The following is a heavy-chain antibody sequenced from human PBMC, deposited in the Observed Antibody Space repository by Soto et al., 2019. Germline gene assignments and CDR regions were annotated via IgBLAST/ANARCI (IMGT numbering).Heavy chain of an antibody. CDR3: AKDYKQLGEYYYYYYMDV. D-gene: IGHD6-6*01. Sequence: GGSLRLSCAASGFTFSSYAMSWVRQAPGKGLEWVSAISGSGGSTYYADSVKGRFTISRDNSKNTLYLQMNSLRAEDTAVYYCAKDYKQLGEYYYYYYMDVWGKGTTVTVSS. J-gene: IGHJ6*03. V-gene: IGHV3-23*01. CDR1: GFTFSSYA. CDR2: ISGSGGST.